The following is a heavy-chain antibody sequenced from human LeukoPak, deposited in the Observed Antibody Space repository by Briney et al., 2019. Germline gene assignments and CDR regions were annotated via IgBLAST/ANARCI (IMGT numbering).Heavy chain of an antibody. CDR2: ISATGDTT. V-gene: IGHV3-23*01. CDR1: GFTFSLFP. J-gene: IGHJ4*02. Sequence: GGSLRLSCAAPGFTFSLFPMIWVRQAPGKGLEWVSAISATGDTTYSADSAKGRFSISRDNSNNTLYLQLNSLRTDDTAVYYCAKDRGYWGQGTLVTVSS. CDR3: AKDRGY.